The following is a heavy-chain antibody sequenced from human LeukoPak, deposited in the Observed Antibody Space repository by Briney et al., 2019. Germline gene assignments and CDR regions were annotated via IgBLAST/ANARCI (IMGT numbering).Heavy chain of an antibody. Sequence: SETLSLTCTVSGGSIGSYYWSWIRQPPGKGLEWIGYIYYTGSTNYNPSLKSRVTISLDTSKKQFSLRLSSVTAADTAVYYCAREVPSGSFDYWGQGTLVTVSS. V-gene: IGHV4-59*12. CDR2: IYYTGST. D-gene: IGHD1-26*01. J-gene: IGHJ4*02. CDR3: AREVPSGSFDY. CDR1: GGSIGSYY.